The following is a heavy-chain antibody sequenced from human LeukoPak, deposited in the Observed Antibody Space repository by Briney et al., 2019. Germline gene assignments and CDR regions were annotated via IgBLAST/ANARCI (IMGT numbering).Heavy chain of an antibody. J-gene: IGHJ4*02. CDR1: GASFHNYY. D-gene: IGHD3-10*01. V-gene: IGHV4-34*01. Sequence: KPSETLSLTCAVYGASFHNYYWTWIRQPPGKRLEWLGEIGHSGSTNYNPSLNSRVTVSLDTPKNQFSLRLTSVTAADTAVYYCARSGTYQYSSAYDYWGQGTLVTVSS. CDR2: IGHSGST. CDR3: ARSGTYQYSSAYDY.